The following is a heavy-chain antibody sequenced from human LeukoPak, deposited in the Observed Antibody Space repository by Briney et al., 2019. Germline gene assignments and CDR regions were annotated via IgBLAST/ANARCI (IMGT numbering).Heavy chain of an antibody. V-gene: IGHV1-2*02. CDR2: INPDSGVT. CDR1: GYTFIDYF. CDR3: AGVAYIFDSSGYYHGGDFDY. D-gene: IGHD3-22*01. J-gene: IGHJ4*02. Sequence: ASVKVSCKASGYTFIDYFIHWIRQAPGQGLEWMGWINPDSGVTNYAQKFQGRVTMTRDTSISTAYMELSRLDSDDTAVYYCAGVAYIFDSSGYYHGGDFDYWGQGALVTVSS.